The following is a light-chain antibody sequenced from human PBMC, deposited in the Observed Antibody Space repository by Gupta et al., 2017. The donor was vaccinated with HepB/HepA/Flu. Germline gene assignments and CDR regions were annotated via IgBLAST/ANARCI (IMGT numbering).Light chain of an antibody. Sequence: DIVMTQSPLSLPVTPGEPASISCRSSQSFLHSNAYNYLDWYLQKPGQSPQLLIYLGSSRASGVPDRFSGSGSGTDFTLKISRVEAEDVGIYYCMQALQTPWTFGQGTKVEIK. CDR1: QSFLHSNAYNY. CDR3: MQALQTPWT. J-gene: IGKJ1*01. CDR2: LGS. V-gene: IGKV2-28*01.